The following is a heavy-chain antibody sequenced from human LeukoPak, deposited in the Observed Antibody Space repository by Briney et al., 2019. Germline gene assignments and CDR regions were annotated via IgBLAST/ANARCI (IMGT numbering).Heavy chain of an antibody. D-gene: IGHD5-12*01. CDR2: IKQDGSEK. CDR1: GFTFSSYW. V-gene: IGHV3-7*01. Sequence: QAGGSLRLSWAASGFTFSSYWMSWVRQAPGKGLEWVANIKQDGSEKYYVDSVKGRFTISRDNAKNSLYLQMNSLRAEDTAVYYCARDSSGYSPDYWGQGTLVTVSS. J-gene: IGHJ4*02. CDR3: ARDSSGYSPDY.